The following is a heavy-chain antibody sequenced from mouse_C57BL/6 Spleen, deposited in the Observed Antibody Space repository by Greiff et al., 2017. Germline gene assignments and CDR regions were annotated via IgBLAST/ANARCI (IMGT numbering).Heavy chain of an antibody. D-gene: IGHD4-1*01. CDR1: GYTFTDYY. V-gene: IGHV1-26*01. Sequence: VQLKQSGPELVKPGASVKISCKASGYTFTDYYMNWVKQSHGKSLEWIGDINPNNGGTSYNQKFKGKATLTVDKSSSTAYMELRSLTSEDSAVYYCAKTVTRYAMDYWGQGTSVTVSS. CDR3: AKTVTRYAMDY. J-gene: IGHJ4*01. CDR2: INPNNGGT.